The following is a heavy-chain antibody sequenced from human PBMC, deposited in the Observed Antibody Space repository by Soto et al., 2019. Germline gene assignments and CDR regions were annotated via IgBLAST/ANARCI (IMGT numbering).Heavy chain of an antibody. CDR3: AKDSGWGYYFDY. V-gene: IGHV3-9*01. CDR1: GFTFDDYA. D-gene: IGHD7-27*01. CDR2: ISWNSGSI. Sequence: EVQLVESGGGLVQPGRSLRPSCAASGFTFDDYAMHWVRQAPGKGLEWVSGISWNSGSIGYADSVKGRFTISRDNAKNSLYLQMNSLRAEDTALYYCAKDSGWGYYFDYWGQGTLVTVSS. J-gene: IGHJ4*02.